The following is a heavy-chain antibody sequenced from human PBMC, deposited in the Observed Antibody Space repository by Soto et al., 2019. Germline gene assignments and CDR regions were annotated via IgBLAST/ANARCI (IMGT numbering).Heavy chain of an antibody. Sequence: EVQVVESGGGLVQPGGSLRLSCAASGFTFSSNIMNWVRQAPGKGLAWISYISSSSSTIYADSVKGRFTISRDNAKNSLYLQMSSLRDEDTAVYYCARVIWSGHLTSDLWGQGTLVTVSS. D-gene: IGHD3-3*01. CDR3: ARVIWSGHLTSDL. CDR2: ISSSSSTI. J-gene: IGHJ5*02. CDR1: GFTFSSNI. V-gene: IGHV3-48*02.